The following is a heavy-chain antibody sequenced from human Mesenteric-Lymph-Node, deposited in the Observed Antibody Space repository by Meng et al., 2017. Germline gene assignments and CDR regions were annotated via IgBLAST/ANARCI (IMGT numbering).Heavy chain of an antibody. J-gene: IGHJ4*02. Sequence: GGSLRLSCAASGFTFSSYEMNWVRQAPGKGLEWVSYISSSGSTIYYADSVKGRFTISRDNAKNSLYLQMNSLGAEDTAVYYCARAMAVAGTPGDFDYWGQGTLVTVSS. CDR2: ISSSGSTI. V-gene: IGHV3-48*03. CDR3: ARAMAVAGTPGDFDY. CDR1: GFTFSSYE. D-gene: IGHD6-19*01.